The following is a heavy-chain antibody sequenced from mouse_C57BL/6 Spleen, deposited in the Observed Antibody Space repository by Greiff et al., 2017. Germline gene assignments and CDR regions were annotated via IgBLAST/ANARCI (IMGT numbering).Heavy chain of an antibody. V-gene: IGHV1-42*01. CDR1: GYSFTGYY. CDR3: ASSYDYDAWFAY. J-gene: IGHJ3*01. CDR2: INPSTGGT. D-gene: IGHD2-4*01. Sequence: VQLQPSGPELVKPGASVKISCKASGYSFTGYYMNWVKQSPEKSLEWIGEINPSTGGTTYNQKFKAKATLTVDKSSSTAYMQLKSLTSEDSAVYYCASSYDYDAWFAYWGQGTLVTVSA.